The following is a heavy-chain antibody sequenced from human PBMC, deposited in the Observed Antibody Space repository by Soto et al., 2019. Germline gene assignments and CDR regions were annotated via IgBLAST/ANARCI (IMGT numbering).Heavy chain of an antibody. V-gene: IGHV5-10-1*01. D-gene: IGHD3-3*01. CDR3: AGRITIFGVVNYYGMDV. CDR1: GYSFTSYW. CDR2: IDPSDSYT. J-gene: IGHJ6*02. Sequence: PGESLKISCKGSGYSFTSYWISWVRQMPGKGLEWMGRIDPSDSYTNYSPSFQGHVTISADKSISTAYLQWSSLKASDTAMYYCAGRITIFGVVNYYGMDVWGQGTTVTVS.